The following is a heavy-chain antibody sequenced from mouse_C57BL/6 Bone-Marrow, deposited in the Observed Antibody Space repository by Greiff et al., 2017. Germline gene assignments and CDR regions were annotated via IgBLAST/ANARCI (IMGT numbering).Heavy chain of an antibody. V-gene: IGHV1-18*01. CDR2: INPNNGGT. D-gene: IGHD2-3*01. J-gene: IGHJ3*01. CDR1: GYTFTDYN. Sequence: EVQLQQSGPELVKPGASVKIPCKASGYTFTDYNMDWVKQSHGKSLEWIGEINPNNGGTIYNQKFKGKATLTVDKSSSTAYMELRSLTSADTAVYYCARSGGYYPYWGQGTLVTVSA. CDR3: ARSGGYYPY.